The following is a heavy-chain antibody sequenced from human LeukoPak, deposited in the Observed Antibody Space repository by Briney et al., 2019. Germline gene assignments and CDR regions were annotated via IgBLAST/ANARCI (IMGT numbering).Heavy chain of an antibody. J-gene: IGHJ3*02. Sequence: AGGSLRLSCAASGFTVSSNYMSWVRQAPGKGLEWVSVSYSGGSSYYADSVKGRFTISRDNSKNTLYLQMNSLRAEDTAVYYCAREGGSYYEDAFDIWGQGTMVTVSS. V-gene: IGHV3-53*01. CDR3: AREGGSYYEDAFDI. CDR2: SYSGGSS. CDR1: GFTVSSNY. D-gene: IGHD1-26*01.